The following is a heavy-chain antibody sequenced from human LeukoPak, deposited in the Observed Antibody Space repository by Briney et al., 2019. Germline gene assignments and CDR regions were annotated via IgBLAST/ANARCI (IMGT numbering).Heavy chain of an antibody. J-gene: IGHJ4*02. CDR1: GGSISSSNW. CDR3: ARSNYGSGSYYNN. D-gene: IGHD3-10*01. V-gene: IGHV4-4*02. Sequence: PSETLSLTCAVSGGSISSSNWWSWVRQPPGKGLEWIGEIYHSGSTNYNPSLKSRVTISVDTSKNQFSLKLSSVTAADTAVYYCARSNYGSGSYYNNWGQGTLVTVSS. CDR2: IYHSGST.